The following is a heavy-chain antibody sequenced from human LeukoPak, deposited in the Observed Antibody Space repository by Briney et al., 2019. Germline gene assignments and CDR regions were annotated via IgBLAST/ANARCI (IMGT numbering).Heavy chain of an antibody. CDR1: GGSISSYY. Sequence: SETLSLTCTVSGGSISSYYWSWIRQPPGKGLEWIGYMYYSGSTNYNPSLKSRVTISVDMSKNQVSLKLSSVTAADTAVYYCARGRVGQQLVGRKYYYMDVWGKGTTVTISS. V-gene: IGHV4-59*01. CDR3: ARGRVGQQLVGRKYYYMDV. D-gene: IGHD6-13*01. J-gene: IGHJ6*03. CDR2: MYYSGST.